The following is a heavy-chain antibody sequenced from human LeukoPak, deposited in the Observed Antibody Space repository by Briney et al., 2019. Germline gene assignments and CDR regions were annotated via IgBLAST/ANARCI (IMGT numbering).Heavy chain of an antibody. J-gene: IGHJ6*02. CDR3: ARVGNYYGSGSFHYYYYYGMDV. CDR1: GYTFTNYG. CDR2: ISAYNGNT. V-gene: IGHV1-18*01. D-gene: IGHD3-10*01. Sequence: ASVKVSCKASGYTFTNYGISWVRQAPGQGLEWMGWISAYNGNTNYAQKLQGRVTMTTDTSTSTAYMELRSLRSDDTAVYYCARVGNYYGSGSFHYYYYYGMDVWGQGTTVTVSS.